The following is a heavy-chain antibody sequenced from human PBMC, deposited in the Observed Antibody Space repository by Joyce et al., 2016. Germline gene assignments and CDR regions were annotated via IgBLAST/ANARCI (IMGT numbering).Heavy chain of an antibody. CDR1: GFTFSNYG. Sequence: GQLVESGGGVVQPGRSLRLSCAASGFTFSNYGMHWVRQAPGKGLEWVAVISYDGSNKHYGDSVKGRFAISRDNAKNTLYLQMNSLRAEDTAVYYCAGGILTGYFEYWGQGTLVTVSS. CDR3: AGGILTGYFEY. D-gene: IGHD3-9*01. CDR2: ISYDGSNK. J-gene: IGHJ4*02. V-gene: IGHV3-30*03.